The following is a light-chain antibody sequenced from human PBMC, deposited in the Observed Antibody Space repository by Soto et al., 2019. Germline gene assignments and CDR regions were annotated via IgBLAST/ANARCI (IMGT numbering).Light chain of an antibody. CDR2: AAS. Sequence: DIQMTQSPSSLSASVGDRVTITCRASQSISNYLNWYQQKPGKAPNLLIYAASSLQSGVPSRFSGSGSGTDFPPTISSLQPEDFETYYCKQSYNMPPTFGGGPKVEI. CDR1: QSISNY. J-gene: IGKJ4*01. V-gene: IGKV1-39*01. CDR3: KQSYNMPPT.